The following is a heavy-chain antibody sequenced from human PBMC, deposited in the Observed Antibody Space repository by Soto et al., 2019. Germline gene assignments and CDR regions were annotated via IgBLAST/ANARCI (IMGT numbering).Heavy chain of an antibody. Sequence: ASVKVSCKTSGYTFSTFGISWVRQAPGQGPEWMGWISAYYGNTVYAQKFQGRVTMTRDKSISTAYLQWSSLKASDTAMYYCATRSNAYTSYSSSIEYYFDYWGQGTLVTVSS. J-gene: IGHJ4*02. D-gene: IGHD6-6*01. V-gene: IGHV1-18*01. CDR3: ATRSNAYTSYSSSIEYYFDY. CDR1: GYTFSTFG. CDR2: ISAYYGNT.